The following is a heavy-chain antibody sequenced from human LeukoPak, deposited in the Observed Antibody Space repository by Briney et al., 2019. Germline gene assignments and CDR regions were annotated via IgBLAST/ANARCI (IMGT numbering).Heavy chain of an antibody. CDR1: GGSTTINGYY. J-gene: IGHJ5*02. CDR3: GRHVQAPSFDP. D-gene: IGHD1-1*01. Sequence: SETLSLTCTVSGGSTTINGYYWAWIHQPPGKGLEWIGSIYYNGNTYYNPSLKSRVAISADTSTNHFSLKLTSVTAADTAVYYCGRHVQAPSFDPWGQGTLVTVSS. CDR2: IYYNGNT. V-gene: IGHV4-39*01.